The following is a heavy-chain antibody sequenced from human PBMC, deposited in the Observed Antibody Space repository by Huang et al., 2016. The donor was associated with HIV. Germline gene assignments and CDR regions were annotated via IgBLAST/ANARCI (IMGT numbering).Heavy chain of an antibody. J-gene: IGHJ4*02. CDR2: ISGSGGST. D-gene: IGHD1-26*01. V-gene: IGHV3-23*01. CDR3: AKRGMSGTYHLDY. Sequence: EVHLLESGGGLVQPGGSLRLSCAASGFTFSGLAMSWVRQAPGKGLEWVSAISGSGGSTYYADSVQGRFTISRDNSKNTLYLQMNSLRTEDTAVYYCAKRGMSGTYHLDYWGQGTLVTVSS. CDR1: GFTFSGLA.